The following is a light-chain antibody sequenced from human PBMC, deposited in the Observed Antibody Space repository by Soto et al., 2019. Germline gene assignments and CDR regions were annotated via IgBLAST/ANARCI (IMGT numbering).Light chain of an antibody. CDR2: GAS. CDR1: QSVSNN. J-gene: IGKJ5*01. CDR3: QQYNKWPLIT. Sequence: EIVLTHSPGTLSLTPCERATLSCSASQSVSNNYLAWYQQKPGQAPRLLIYGASNRATGIPDRFSGSGSGTEFTLTISSLQSEDFALYYCQQYNKWPLITFGQGTRLEIK. V-gene: IGKV3D-15*01.